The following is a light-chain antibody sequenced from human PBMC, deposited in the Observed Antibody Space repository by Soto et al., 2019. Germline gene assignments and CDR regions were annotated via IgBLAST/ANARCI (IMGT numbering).Light chain of an antibody. CDR3: QRDNTAPLT. J-gene: IGKJ5*01. V-gene: IGKV1-27*01. CDR2: AAS. CDR1: QDFSVY. Sequence: DIPMTQSPSSLSASVGDRVTITCRASQDFSVYSAWYQQKPGKVPKLLIYAASTSQSGIPSRLDGSGTGTDFTCVISSQQPEDVGTYHCQRDNTAPLTVGQGTHLEIK.